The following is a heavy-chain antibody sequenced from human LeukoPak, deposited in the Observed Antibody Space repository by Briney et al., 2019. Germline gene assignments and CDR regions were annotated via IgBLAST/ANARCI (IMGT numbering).Heavy chain of an antibody. D-gene: IGHD6-19*01. V-gene: IGHV3-48*03. CDR1: GFTFRIYE. CDR3: ARIAYDRPGEWVVPGLDS. CDR2: IGSITRTT. J-gene: IGHJ4*02. Sequence: PGGSLTLSCAASGFTFRIYEMNWVRQAPGKGLEWVSYIGSITRTTYYADSVKGRFTVSRDDARSSLYLQMSSLRAEDTAVYYCARIAYDRPGEWVVPGLDSWGQGILVTVSS.